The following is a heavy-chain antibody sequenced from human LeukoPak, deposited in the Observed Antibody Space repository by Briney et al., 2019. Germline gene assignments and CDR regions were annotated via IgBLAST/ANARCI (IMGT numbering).Heavy chain of an antibody. CDR3: ARGPCSSANCYWSLDH. Sequence: SETLSLTCSVSGGSIKDYRWSWIRQPPGKGLEYIGLVYYSASTNYNPSLKSRVTMSLDTSKNQFSLNLNSVTAADTAVYYCARGPCSSANCYWSLDHWGQGTLVTVSS. V-gene: IGHV4-59*01. D-gene: IGHD2-2*01. J-gene: IGHJ5*02. CDR2: VYYSAST. CDR1: GGSIKDYR.